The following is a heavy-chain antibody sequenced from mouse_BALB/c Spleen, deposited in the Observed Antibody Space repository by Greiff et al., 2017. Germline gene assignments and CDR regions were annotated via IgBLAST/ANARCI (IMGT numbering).Heavy chain of an antibody. CDR1: GYTFTSYW. V-gene: IGHV1-7*01. CDR2: INPSTGYT. CDR3: ARWLHFSMDY. Sequence: QVQLKESGAELAKPGASVKMSCKASGYTFTSYWMHWVKQRPGQGLEWIGYINPSTGYTEYNQKFKDKATLTADKSSSTAYMQLSSLTSEDSAVYYCARWLHFSMDYWGQGTSVTVSS. D-gene: IGHD2-2*01. J-gene: IGHJ4*01.